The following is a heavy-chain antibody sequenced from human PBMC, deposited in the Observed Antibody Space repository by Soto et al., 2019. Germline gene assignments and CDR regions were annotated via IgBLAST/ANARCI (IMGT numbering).Heavy chain of an antibody. V-gene: IGHV1-18*01. CDR2: ISAYNGNT. CDR3: ARDLTDYDFWSGYKYNWFDP. D-gene: IGHD3-3*01. J-gene: IGHJ5*02. CDR1: GYTFTSYG. Sequence: ASVKVSCKASGYTFTSYGISWVRQAPGQGLEGMGWISAYNGNTNYAQKLQGRVTMTTDTSTSTAYMELRSLRSDDTAVYYCARDLTDYDFWSGYKYNWFDPWGQGTLVTVSS.